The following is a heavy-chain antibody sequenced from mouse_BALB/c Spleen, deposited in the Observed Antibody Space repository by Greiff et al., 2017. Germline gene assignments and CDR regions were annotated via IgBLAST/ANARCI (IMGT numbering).Heavy chain of an antibody. D-gene: IGHD2-4*01. Sequence: VQLKESGPGLVAPSQSLSITCTVSGFSLTSYGVHWVRQPPGKGLEWLGVIWAGGSTNYNSALMSRLSISKDNSKSQVFLKMNSLQTDDTAMYYCASYYDSDYYAMDYWGQGTSVTVSS. CDR1: GFSLTSYG. CDR3: ASYYDSDYYAMDY. V-gene: IGHV2-9*02. J-gene: IGHJ4*01. CDR2: IWAGGST.